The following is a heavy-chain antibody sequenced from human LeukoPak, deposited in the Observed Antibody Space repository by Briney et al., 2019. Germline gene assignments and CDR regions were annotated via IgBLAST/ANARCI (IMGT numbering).Heavy chain of an antibody. CDR1: GGSISSNAYY. D-gene: IGHD3-3*01. CDR2: IYYSGST. Sequence: SETLSLTCTVSGGSISSNAYYWAWIRQPPGKGLEWIGYIYYSGSTYYNPSLKSRVTMSVDTSKNQFSLKLSSVTAADTAVYYCARAPWYDFWSGSLRAFDIWGQGTMVTVSS. J-gene: IGHJ3*02. V-gene: IGHV4-31*03. CDR3: ARAPWYDFWSGSLRAFDI.